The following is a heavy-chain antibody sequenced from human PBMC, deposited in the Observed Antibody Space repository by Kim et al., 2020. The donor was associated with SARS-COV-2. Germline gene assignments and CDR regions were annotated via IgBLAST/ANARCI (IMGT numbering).Heavy chain of an antibody. CDR3: ARDWQPWMVADYNGMDV. CDR1: GYTFTDHY. V-gene: IGHV1-2*06. CDR2: INPKTGGT. Sequence: ASVKVSCKTSGYTFTDHYLHWVRQAPGQGLEWMGRINPKTGGTTYARKWQDRVTLTRDTSSRTAYMELSSLTLDDMALYYCARDWQPWMVADYNGMDVWG. J-gene: IGHJ6*02. D-gene: IGHD2-2*03.